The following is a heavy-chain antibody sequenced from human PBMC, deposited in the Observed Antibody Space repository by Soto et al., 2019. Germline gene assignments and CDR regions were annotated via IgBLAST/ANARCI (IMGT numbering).Heavy chain of an antibody. D-gene: IGHD5-12*01. J-gene: IGHJ4*02. CDR1: GYSFTGYW. CDR3: ARRVDNAKAFDY. CDR2: IYPGDSDT. Sequence: LKISCKGSGYSFTGYWIGWVRQMPGKGLEWMGIIYPGDSDTRYSPSFQGQVTISADKSISTAYLQWSSLKASDTAIYYCARRVDNAKAFDYWGQGTLVTVSS. V-gene: IGHV5-51*01.